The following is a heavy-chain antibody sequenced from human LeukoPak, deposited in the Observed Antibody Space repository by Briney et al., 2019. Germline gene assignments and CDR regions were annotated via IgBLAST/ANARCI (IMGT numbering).Heavy chain of an antibody. Sequence: GGSLRLSCAASGFTFSSYWMSWVRQAPGKGLEWVANIKQDGSEKYYVDSVKGRFTISRDNAKTSLYLQMNSLRAEDTAVYYCAREAHKYGSGSYYYYFDYWGQGTLVTVSS. D-gene: IGHD3-10*01. CDR2: IKQDGSEK. CDR1: GFTFSSYW. V-gene: IGHV3-7*01. CDR3: AREAHKYGSGSYYYYFDY. J-gene: IGHJ4*02.